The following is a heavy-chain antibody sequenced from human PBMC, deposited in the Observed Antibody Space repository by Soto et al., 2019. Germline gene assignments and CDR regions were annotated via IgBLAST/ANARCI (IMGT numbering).Heavy chain of an antibody. CDR1: GGSISSSSYY. J-gene: IGHJ5*02. CDR2: IYYSGST. V-gene: IGHV4-39*01. Sequence: SETLSLTCTVSGGSISSSSYYWGWIRQPPGKGLEWIGSIYYSGSTYYNPSLKSRVTISVDTSKNQFSLKLSSVTAADTAVYYCARHAMAYYYGSGSYAWFDPWGQGTLVTVSS. CDR3: ARHAMAYYYGSGSYAWFDP. D-gene: IGHD3-10*01.